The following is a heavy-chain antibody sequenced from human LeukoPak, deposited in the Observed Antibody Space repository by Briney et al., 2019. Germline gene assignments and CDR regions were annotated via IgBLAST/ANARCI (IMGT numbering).Heavy chain of an antibody. D-gene: IGHD3-10*01. Sequence: GGSLRLSCAASGFTFSSNYMSWVRQAPGKGLEWVSVIYSGGSTYYADSVKGRFTISRDNSKNTLYLQMNSLRAEDTAVYYCARETPLRFGELLGHFDYWGQGTLVTVSS. J-gene: IGHJ4*02. CDR2: IYSGGST. CDR3: ARETPLRFGELLGHFDY. V-gene: IGHV3-53*01. CDR1: GFTFSSNY.